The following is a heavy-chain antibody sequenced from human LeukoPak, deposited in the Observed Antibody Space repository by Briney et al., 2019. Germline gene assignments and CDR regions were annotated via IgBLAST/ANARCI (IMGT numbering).Heavy chain of an antibody. CDR2: ISSSGSAI. Sequence: GGSLRLSCAASGFPLSSYSINWVRQAPGKGPEWVSYISSSGSAIYYVDSVKGRFTVSRDNAKNSLFLQMNSPRAEDTAVYYCVRVKGSYFDYWGQGALVTVSS. D-gene: IGHD2-15*01. J-gene: IGHJ4*02. V-gene: IGHV3-48*01. CDR3: VRVKGSYFDY. CDR1: GFPLSSYS.